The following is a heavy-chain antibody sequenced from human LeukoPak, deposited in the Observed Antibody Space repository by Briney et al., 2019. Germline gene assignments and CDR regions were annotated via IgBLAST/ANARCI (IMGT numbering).Heavy chain of an antibody. CDR1: GFTVSSNY. CDR2: IYSGGST. CDR3: ARRSIAGFDY. D-gene: IGHD6-6*01. V-gene: IGHV3-53*04. Sequence: PGRSLRLSCAASGFTVSSNYMSWVRQAPGKGLEWVSVIYSGGSTYYADSVKGRFTISRHNSKNTLYLQMNSLRAEDTAVYYCARRSIAGFDYWGQGTLVTVSS. J-gene: IGHJ4*02.